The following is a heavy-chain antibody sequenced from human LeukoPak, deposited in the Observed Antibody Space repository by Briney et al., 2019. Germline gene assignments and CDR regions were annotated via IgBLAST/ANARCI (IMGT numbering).Heavy chain of an antibody. CDR1: GGSFSGYY. Sequence: SETPSLTCAVYGGSFSGYYWSWIRQPPGKGLEWIGEINHSGSTNYNPSLKSRVTISVDTSKNQFSLKLSSVTAADTAVYYCARLRGYYGSGSYLHMDVWGKGTTVTVSS. CDR3: ARLRGYYGSGSYLHMDV. J-gene: IGHJ6*03. D-gene: IGHD3-10*01. V-gene: IGHV4-34*01. CDR2: INHSGST.